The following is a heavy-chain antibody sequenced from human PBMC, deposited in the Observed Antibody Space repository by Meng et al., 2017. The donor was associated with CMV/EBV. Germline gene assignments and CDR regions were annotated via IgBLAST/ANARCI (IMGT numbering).Heavy chain of an antibody. D-gene: IGHD2-2*01. J-gene: IGHJ4*02. V-gene: IGHV4-30-4*08. CDR3: ARVGRTSCYDY. CDR2: IYYSGST. CDR1: GGSISSGDYY. Sequence: HRQGSGQGLVKPSQTLPLPCPVSGGSISSGDYYWSWIRQPPGKGLEWIGYIYYSGSTYYNPSLKSRVTISVDTSKNQFSLKLSSVTAADTAVYYCARVGRTSCYDYWGQGTLVTVSS.